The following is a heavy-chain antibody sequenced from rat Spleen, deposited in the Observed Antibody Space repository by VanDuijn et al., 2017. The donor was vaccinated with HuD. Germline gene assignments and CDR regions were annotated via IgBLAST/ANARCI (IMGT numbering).Heavy chain of an antibody. V-gene: IGHV5S10*01. Sequence: EVQLVESGGGLVQPGRSLKLSCAASGFTFSDYNMAWVRQAPKKGLEWVATIIYDGSRTYYRDSVKGRFTISRDNAKSTLYLQMDNLRSEDTATYYCATLQDTAAIPPCGQRFMVTVSS. D-gene: IGHD2-5*01. J-gene: IGHJ2*01. CDR3: ATLQDTAAIPP. CDR2: IIYDGSRT. CDR1: GFTFSDYN.